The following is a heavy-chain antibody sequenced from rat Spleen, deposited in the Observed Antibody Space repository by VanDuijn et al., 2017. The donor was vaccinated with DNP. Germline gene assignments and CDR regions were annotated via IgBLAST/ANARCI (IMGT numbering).Heavy chain of an antibody. CDR3: TTFEGTNA. J-gene: IGHJ4*01. D-gene: IGHD1-11*01. Sequence: EVQVVESGGGLVRPGMSMKLSCNASGFIFNGFNMVWVRQTPTKGLEWVATITYDGSRTYYRDSVKGRFTISRDKAKSTLYLQMDSLRSEDTATYYCTTFEGTNAWGQGTSVTVSS. V-gene: IGHV5S10*01. CDR2: ITYDGSRT. CDR1: GFIFNGFN.